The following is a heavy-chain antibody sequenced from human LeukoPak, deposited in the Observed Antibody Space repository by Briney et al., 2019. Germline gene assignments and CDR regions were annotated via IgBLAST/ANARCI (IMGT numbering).Heavy chain of an antibody. V-gene: IGHV3-23*01. CDR1: GFTFSSYA. J-gene: IGHJ4*02. Sequence: GGSLRLSCAASGFTFSSYAMSWVRQAPGKGLEWVSAIRGSGGSTYYADSVKGRFTISRDNSKNTLYLQMNSLRAEDTAVYYCAKTQGYCSSTSCREFDYWGQGTLVTVSS. CDR2: IRGSGGST. D-gene: IGHD2-2*01. CDR3: AKTQGYCSSTSCREFDY.